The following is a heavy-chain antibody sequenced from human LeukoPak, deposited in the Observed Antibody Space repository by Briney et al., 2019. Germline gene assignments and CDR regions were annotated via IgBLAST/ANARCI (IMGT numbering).Heavy chain of an antibody. Sequence: GGSLRLSCAASGFTFSSYWMHWVRQAPGKGLVWVSRINGDGSSTTYVDSVMGRFTISRDNAKNTLYLQMNSVRAEDTAIYYCARGNIAAAGIHYWGQGILVTVSS. CDR2: INGDGSST. CDR3: ARGNIAAAGIHY. J-gene: IGHJ4*02. V-gene: IGHV3-74*01. CDR1: GFTFSSYW. D-gene: IGHD6-13*01.